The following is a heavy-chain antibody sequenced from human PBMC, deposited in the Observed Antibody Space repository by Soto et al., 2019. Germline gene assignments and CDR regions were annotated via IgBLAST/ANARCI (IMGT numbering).Heavy chain of an antibody. CDR1: GGSISSGGYS. CDR2: IYHSGST. CDR3: ARGPPLGY. Sequence: SETLSLTCAVSGGSISSGGYSWSWIRQPPGKGLEWIGYIYHSGSTYYNPSLKSRVTISVDRSKNQFSLKPSSVTAADTAVYYCARGPPLGYWGQGTLVTVSS. V-gene: IGHV4-30-2*01. J-gene: IGHJ4*02.